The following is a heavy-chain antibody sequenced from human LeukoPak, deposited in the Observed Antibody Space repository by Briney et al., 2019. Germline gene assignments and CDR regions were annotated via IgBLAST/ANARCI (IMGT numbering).Heavy chain of an antibody. CDR1: GGSISGYY. CDR2: IHYAGST. J-gene: IGHJ4*02. CDR3: AKYYCGGSCQGFDY. D-gene: IGHD2-15*01. Sequence: PSETLSLTCTVSGGSISGYYWSWIRQPPGKGLEWIGYIHYAGSTNYNPSLKSRVTMSVDPSKNQFSLKVTSVTAADTAVYYCAKYYCGGSCQGFDYWGQGIPVTVSS. V-gene: IGHV4-59*01.